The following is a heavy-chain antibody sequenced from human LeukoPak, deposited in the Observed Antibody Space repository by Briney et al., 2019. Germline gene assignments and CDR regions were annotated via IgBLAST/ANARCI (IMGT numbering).Heavy chain of an antibody. D-gene: IGHD5-18*01. CDR3: ARGTAKWADFDY. V-gene: IGHV4-59*01. Sequence: PSETLSLTCTVSGGSISSYYWSWIRQPPGKGLEWIGYIYYSGSTNYNPSLKSRVTISVDTSKNQFSLKLSSVTAADTAVYYCARGTAKWADFDYWGQGTLVTVSS. CDR2: IYYSGST. CDR1: GGSISSYY. J-gene: IGHJ4*02.